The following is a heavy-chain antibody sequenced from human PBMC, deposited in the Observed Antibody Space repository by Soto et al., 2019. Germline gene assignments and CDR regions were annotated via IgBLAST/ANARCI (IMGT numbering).Heavy chain of an antibody. D-gene: IGHD2-2*01. J-gene: IGHJ6*03. Sequence: SETLSLTCAVYGGSFSGYYWSWIRQPPGKGVEWIGEINHSGSTNYNPSLKSRVTISVDTSKNQFSLKLSSVTAADTAVYYCAREGNIVVVPAAINYYYMDVWGKGTTVTVSS. CDR1: GGSFSGYY. CDR3: AREGNIVVVPAAINYYYMDV. CDR2: INHSGST. V-gene: IGHV4-34*01.